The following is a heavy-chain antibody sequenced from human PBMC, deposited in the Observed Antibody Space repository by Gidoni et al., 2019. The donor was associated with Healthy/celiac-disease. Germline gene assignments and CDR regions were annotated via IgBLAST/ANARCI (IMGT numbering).Heavy chain of an antibody. CDR3: AKVPSRRILGANDY. CDR2: ISGSGGST. Sequence: EVQLLESGGGLVQPGGSLRRSCAASGFTFGSYAMSWVRQAPGKGLEWVSAISGSGGSTYYADSVKGRFTISRDNSKNTLYLQMNSLRAEDTAVYYCAKVPSRRILGANDYWGQGTLVTVSS. J-gene: IGHJ4*02. D-gene: IGHD3-16*01. V-gene: IGHV3-23*01. CDR1: GFTFGSYA.